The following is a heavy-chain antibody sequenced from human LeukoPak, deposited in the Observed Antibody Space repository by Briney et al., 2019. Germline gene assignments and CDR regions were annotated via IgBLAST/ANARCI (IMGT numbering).Heavy chain of an antibody. D-gene: IGHD1-26*01. J-gene: IGHJ4*02. V-gene: IGHV3-23*01. CDR1: GFTFSSHA. CDR3: AKAERFSGTKTPDY. Sequence: GGSLRLSCAASGFTFSSHAMSWVRQAPGKGLEWISVISGSGRSTDYADSVKGRFTISRDNSKNTLYLQMNSLRVEDTAVYYCAKAERFSGTKTPDYWGQGTLVTVSS. CDR2: ISGSGRST.